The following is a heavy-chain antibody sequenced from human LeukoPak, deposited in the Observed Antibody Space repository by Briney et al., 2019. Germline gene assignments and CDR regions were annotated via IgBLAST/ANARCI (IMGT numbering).Heavy chain of an antibody. D-gene: IGHD3-9*01. CDR2: VGSDERTT. Sequence: GGSLRLSCVASGFTFTGHSMHWVRQAPGKGLEWVAVVGSDERTTFYADSVKGRFSISRDNSRHTLFLQMNSLRAEDTAVYYCARGLRYFDWLPGVLDYWGQGTLVTVSS. CDR3: ARGLRYFDWLPGVLDY. J-gene: IGHJ4*02. CDR1: GFTFTGHS. V-gene: IGHV3-30*04.